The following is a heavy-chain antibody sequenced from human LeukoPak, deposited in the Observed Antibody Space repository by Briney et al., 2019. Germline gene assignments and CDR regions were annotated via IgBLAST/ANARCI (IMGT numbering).Heavy chain of an antibody. J-gene: IGHJ4*02. Sequence: GGSLRLSCSASGFTFNNYAMSWVRQTPGKGLGWVSALSGSGGTTYYADSVKGRFTISRDNSKNTLYLQMNSLRAEDTAVYYCAKDKELRYFDWLFDLDYWGQGTLVTVSS. CDR2: LSGSGGTT. CDR3: AKDKELRYFDWLFDLDY. D-gene: IGHD3-9*01. CDR1: GFTFNNYA. V-gene: IGHV3-23*01.